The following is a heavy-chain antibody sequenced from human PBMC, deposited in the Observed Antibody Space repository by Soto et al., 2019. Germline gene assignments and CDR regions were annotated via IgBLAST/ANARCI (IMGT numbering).Heavy chain of an antibody. Sequence: GGSLRLSCAASEFTFSTYCMHWVRQAPGKGLEWVALIWYDGSDKYYADSVKGRFTISRDNSKNTLYLQMNSLRAEDTAVYYCARGTGNYYYYMDVWGKGTTVTVSS. V-gene: IGHV3-33*01. CDR2: IWYDGSDK. CDR1: EFTFSTYC. CDR3: ARGTGNYYYYMDV. J-gene: IGHJ6*03.